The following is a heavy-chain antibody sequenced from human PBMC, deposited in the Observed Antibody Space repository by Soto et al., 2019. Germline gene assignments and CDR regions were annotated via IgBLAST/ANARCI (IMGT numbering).Heavy chain of an antibody. CDR2: IYYSGST. J-gene: IGHJ4*02. Sequence: QVQLQESGPGLWKPSETLSLTCTVSGGSISSYYWSWIRQPPGKGLEWIGYIYYSGSTNYNPSLKSRVTISVDTSKNQFSLKLSSVTAADTAVYYCARRYGGNLDYWGQGTLVTVSS. CDR3: ARRYGGNLDY. D-gene: IGHD1-26*01. V-gene: IGHV4-59*08. CDR1: GGSISSYY.